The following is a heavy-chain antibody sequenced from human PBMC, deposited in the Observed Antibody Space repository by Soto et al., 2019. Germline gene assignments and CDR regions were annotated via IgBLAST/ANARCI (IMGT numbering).Heavy chain of an antibody. J-gene: IGHJ6*02. Sequence: QVQLVESGGGVVQPGTSLRLSCAPSGFTFSSYVMHWVRQAPGKGLEWVAVVHYDGTKKYYADSVRGRFTISRDNSENILYLQMNSLRPDDTAVYFCARDTSYDVWSGPQTMDVWGQGTTVTVSS. D-gene: IGHD3-3*01. CDR3: ARDTSYDVWSGPQTMDV. CDR1: GFTFSSYV. CDR2: VHYDGTKK. V-gene: IGHV3-33*01.